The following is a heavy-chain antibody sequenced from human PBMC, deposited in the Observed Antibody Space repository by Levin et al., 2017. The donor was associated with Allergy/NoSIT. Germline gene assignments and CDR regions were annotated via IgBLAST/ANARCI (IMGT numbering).Heavy chain of an antibody. CDR3: AKERDSRGYFDY. J-gene: IGHJ4*02. D-gene: IGHD3-22*01. CDR2: ISFNGAST. Sequence: GESLKISCAASGFTFRSYAMSWVRQAPGKGLEWVSAISFNGASTYYADSVKGRFTISRDNSKNSLHLQMNSLRAEDTAVYYCAKERDSRGYFDYLGQGTLVTVSS. V-gene: IGHV3-23*01. CDR1: GFTFRSYA.